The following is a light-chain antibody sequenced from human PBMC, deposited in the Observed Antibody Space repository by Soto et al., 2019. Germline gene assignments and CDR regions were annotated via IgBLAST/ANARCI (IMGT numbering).Light chain of an antibody. J-gene: IGLJ3*02. V-gene: IGLV1-40*01. CDR3: KSYDSSMSGWL. CDR1: SSNIGAGYD. CDR2: GNS. Sequence: QSVLTQPPSASGAPGQRVTISCTGSSSNIGAGYDVHWYQQLPGTAPKLLIYGNSNRPSGVPDRFSGSKSGTSASLAITGLQTEDEDDYYCKSYDSSMSGWLFGGGTKVTGL.